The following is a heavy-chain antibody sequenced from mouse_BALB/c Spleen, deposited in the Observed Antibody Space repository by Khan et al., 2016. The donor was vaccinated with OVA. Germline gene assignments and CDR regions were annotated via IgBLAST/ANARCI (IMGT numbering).Heavy chain of an antibody. Sequence: QVQLQQSGPGLVAPSQSLSITCTVSGFSLTSYGVHWVRQPPGKGLVWLGVIWAGGSTNYNSALLSRLSISKDNSNSQVFLKMNSQQDDDTAMYYCARLEDIWGQGTTLTVSS. V-gene: IGHV2-9*02. CDR1: GFSLTSYG. CDR2: IWAGGST. CDR3: ARLEDI. J-gene: IGHJ2*01. D-gene: IGHD1-3*01.